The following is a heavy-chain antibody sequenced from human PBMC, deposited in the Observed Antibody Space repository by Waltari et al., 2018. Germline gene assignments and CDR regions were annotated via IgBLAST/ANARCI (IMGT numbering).Heavy chain of an antibody. Sequence: VHLVESGGGLFQPGGSLRLACAASGFTFTRYWMSCVRQAPGKGLECVANINQGGSDKNYVDSVKGRFTISRDNAKNSLYLQMNSLRAEDTAVYYCARTGDDYWGQGTLVTVSS. J-gene: IGHJ4*02. CDR3: ARTGDDY. CDR1: GFTFTRYW. V-gene: IGHV3-7*03. D-gene: IGHD1-1*01. CDR2: INQGGSDK.